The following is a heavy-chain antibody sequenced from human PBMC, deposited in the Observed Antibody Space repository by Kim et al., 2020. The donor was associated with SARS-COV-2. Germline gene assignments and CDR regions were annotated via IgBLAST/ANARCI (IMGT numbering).Heavy chain of an antibody. CDR2: ISAYNGNT. CDR3: ARVVQPFQAATQEEYFQH. D-gene: IGHD2-15*01. J-gene: IGHJ1*01. Sequence: ASVKVSCKASGYTFTSYGISWVRQAPGQGLEWMGWISAYNGNTNYAQKLQGRVTMTTDTSTSTAYMELRSLRSDDTAVYYCARVVQPFQAATQEEYFQHWGQGTLVTVSS. V-gene: IGHV1-18*01. CDR1: GYTFTSYG.